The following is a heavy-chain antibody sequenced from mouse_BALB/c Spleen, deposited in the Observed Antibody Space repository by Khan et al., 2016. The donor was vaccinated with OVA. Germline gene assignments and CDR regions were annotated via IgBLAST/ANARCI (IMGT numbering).Heavy chain of an antibody. CDR1: GYSITSAYC. D-gene: IGHD1-1*01. Sequence: EVQLQESGPGLVKPSQSLSLTCSVTGYSITSAYCWNWIRQFPGNKLEWMGYISYDGSNNYNPSLKNRISIPRDTSKNQFFLKLNSVNTEDTATYCCARGGVVVRYWYFGVWGAGTTVTGSS. CDR3: ARGGVVVRYWYFGV. J-gene: IGHJ1*01. V-gene: IGHV3-6*02. CDR2: ISYDGSN.